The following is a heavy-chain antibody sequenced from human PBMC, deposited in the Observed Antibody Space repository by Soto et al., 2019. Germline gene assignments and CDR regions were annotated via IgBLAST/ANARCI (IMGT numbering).Heavy chain of an antibody. Sequence: ILSCAASGFTFDDYAMHWVRQAPGKGLEWVSGISWNSGSIGYADSVKGRFTISRDNAKNSLYLQMNSLRAEDTALYYCAKSVRGVSYFDYWGQGALVTVSS. D-gene: IGHD3-10*01. V-gene: IGHV3-9*01. CDR1: GFTFDDYA. J-gene: IGHJ4*02. CDR3: AKSVRGVSYFDY. CDR2: ISWNSGSI.